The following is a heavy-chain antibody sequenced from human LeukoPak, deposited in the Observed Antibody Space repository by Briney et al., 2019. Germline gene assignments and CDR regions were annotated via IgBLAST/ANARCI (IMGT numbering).Heavy chain of an antibody. J-gene: IGHJ4*02. CDR3: ARDLGARSGSYFDY. D-gene: IGHD1-26*01. CDR1: GFSVSRNY. CDR2: IYSGGST. Sequence: GGSLRLSCAASGFSVSRNYMTWVRQAPGEGLEWVSLIYSGGSTYYADSVKGRFTISRDNSKNTLYLQMNSLRAEDTAVYYCARDLGARSGSYFDYWGQGTLVTVSS. V-gene: IGHV3-53*01.